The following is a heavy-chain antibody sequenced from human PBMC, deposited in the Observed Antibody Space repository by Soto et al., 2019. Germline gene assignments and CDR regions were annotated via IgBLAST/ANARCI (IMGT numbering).Heavy chain of an antibody. D-gene: IGHD3-10*01. Sequence: SETLSLTCTVSGGSITTNTYYWGWIRQSPGKGLEWIGNIFYSGNTYYNPSLKSRVTISVDTSTNQFSLKVASVTAADTAVYYCARHFVAVVIKGWGYWGQGTLVTVSS. CDR2: IFYSGNT. V-gene: IGHV4-39*01. J-gene: IGHJ4*02. CDR3: ARHFVAVVIKGWGY. CDR1: GGSITTNTYY.